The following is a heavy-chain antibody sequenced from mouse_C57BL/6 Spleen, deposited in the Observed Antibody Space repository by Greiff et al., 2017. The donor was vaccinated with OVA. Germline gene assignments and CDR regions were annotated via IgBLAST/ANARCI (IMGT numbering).Heavy chain of an antibody. J-gene: IGHJ3*01. D-gene: IGHD2-4*01. V-gene: IGHV1-55*01. CDR3: ARWDYDYDFAY. CDR1: GYTFTSYW. CDR2: IYPGSGST. Sequence: QVQLQQPGAELVKPGASVKMSCKASGYTFTSYWITWVKQRPGQGLEWIGDIYPGSGSTNYNEKLKGKATLTVDTSSSTAYMQLISLTSEDSAVYYCARWDYDYDFAYWGQGTLVTVSA.